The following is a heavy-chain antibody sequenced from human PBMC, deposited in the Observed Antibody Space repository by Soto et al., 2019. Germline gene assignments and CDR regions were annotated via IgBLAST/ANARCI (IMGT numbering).Heavy chain of an antibody. J-gene: IGHJ4*02. Sequence: SETLSLTCTVSGGSISSYYWSWIRQPPGKGLEWIGEINHSGGTKYNPSLKSRVTISVDTSKNQFSLKLSSVTAADTAVYYCARVRNFDSSGWRHFYYFDYWGQGTLVTVSS. CDR1: GGSISSYY. CDR3: ARVRNFDSSGWRHFYYFDY. V-gene: IGHV4-59*12. D-gene: IGHD6-19*01. CDR2: INHSGGT.